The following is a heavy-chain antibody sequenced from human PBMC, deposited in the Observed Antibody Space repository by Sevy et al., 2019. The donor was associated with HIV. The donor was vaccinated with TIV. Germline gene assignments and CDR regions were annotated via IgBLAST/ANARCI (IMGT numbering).Heavy chain of an antibody. CDR3: ARVSRVCSGGSCYRYYYYYGMDV. CDR1: GFTFSSYA. V-gene: IGHV3-30-3*01. D-gene: IGHD2-15*01. J-gene: IGHJ6*02. CDR2: ISYDGSNK. Sequence: GGSLRLSCAASGFTFSSYAMHWVRQAPGKGLEWVAVISYDGSNKYYAYSVKGRFTISRDNSKNTLYLQMNSLRAEDTAVYYCARVSRVCSGGSCYRYYYYYGMDVWGQGTTVTVSS.